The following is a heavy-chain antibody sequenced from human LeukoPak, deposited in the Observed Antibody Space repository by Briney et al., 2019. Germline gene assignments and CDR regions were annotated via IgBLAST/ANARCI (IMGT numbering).Heavy chain of an antibody. Sequence: SETLSLTCAVYGGSFSGYYWSWIRQPPGKGLEWIGEINHSGSTNYNPSLKSRVTISVDTSKNQFSLKLSTVTAADTAVYYCARRGIVVVPAAAYFDYWGQGTLVTVSS. CDR1: GGSFSGYY. CDR3: ARRGIVVVPAAAYFDY. CDR2: INHSGST. J-gene: IGHJ4*02. V-gene: IGHV4-34*01. D-gene: IGHD2-2*01.